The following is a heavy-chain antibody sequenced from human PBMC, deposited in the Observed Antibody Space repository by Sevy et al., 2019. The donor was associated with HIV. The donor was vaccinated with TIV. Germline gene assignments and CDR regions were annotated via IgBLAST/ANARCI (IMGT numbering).Heavy chain of an antibody. CDR3: ALERLSSNVAEYFQN. J-gene: IGHJ1*01. Sequence: GGSLRLSCAASGFTFSSFFMHWVRQAPGKGLKWVATISYDGSNEHYADSVKGRFTISRDNSKNALYLQMNSLRAEDTAVYYCALERLSSNVAEYFQNWGQRTLVTVSS. D-gene: IGHD1-1*01. CDR2: ISYDGSNE. V-gene: IGHV3-30-3*01. CDR1: GFTFSSFF.